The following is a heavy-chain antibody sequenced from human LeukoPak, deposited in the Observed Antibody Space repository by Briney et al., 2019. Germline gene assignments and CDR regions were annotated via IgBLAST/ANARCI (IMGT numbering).Heavy chain of an antibody. CDR1: GGSISSYY. CDR2: IYTSGST. Sequence: PSETLSLTCTVSGGSISSYYWSWIRQPAGKGLEWIGRIYTSGSTNYNPSLKSRVTMSVDTSKNQFSLKLSSVTAAGTAVYYCARQPTSYCSGGSCYSYYYGMDVWGQGTTVTVSS. J-gene: IGHJ6*02. D-gene: IGHD2-15*01. CDR3: ARQPTSYCSGGSCYSYYYGMDV. V-gene: IGHV4-4*07.